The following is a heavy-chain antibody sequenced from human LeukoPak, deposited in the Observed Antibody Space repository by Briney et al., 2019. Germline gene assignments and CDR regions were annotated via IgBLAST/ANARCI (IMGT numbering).Heavy chain of an antibody. CDR1: GFTFSSYE. V-gene: IGHV3-48*03. CDR3: AREMDSGSLNDYYYYYMDV. CDR2: ISSSGSTI. J-gene: IGHJ6*03. D-gene: IGHD1-26*01. Sequence: GGSLRLSCAASGFTFSSYEMNWVRQAPGKGLEWVSYISSSGSTIYYADSVKGRFTISRDNAKNSLYQQMNSLRAEDTAVYYCAREMDSGSLNDYYYYYMDVWGKGTTVTISS.